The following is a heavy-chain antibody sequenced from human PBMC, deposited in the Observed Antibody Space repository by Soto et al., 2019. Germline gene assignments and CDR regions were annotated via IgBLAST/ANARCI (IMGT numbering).Heavy chain of an antibody. Sequence: RGESLKISCKGSGYSFTSYWISWVRQMPGKGLAWMGRIDPSDSYTNYSPSFQGHVTISAAKSISTAYLQWSSLKASDTAMYYCARHDVNPLMVSYRLDPWGQGTLVTVTS. D-gene: IGHD3-10*01. CDR1: GYSFTSYW. V-gene: IGHV5-10-1*01. CDR2: IDPSDSYT. J-gene: IGHJ5*02. CDR3: ARHDVNPLMVSYRLDP.